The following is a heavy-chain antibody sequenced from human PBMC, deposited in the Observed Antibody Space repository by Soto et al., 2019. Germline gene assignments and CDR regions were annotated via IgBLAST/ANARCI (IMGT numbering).Heavy chain of an antibody. CDR1: GFTFSSYW. Sequence: GGSLRLSCAASGFTFSSYWMSWVRQAPGKGLEWVANIKQDGSEKYYVDSVKGRFTISRDNAKNSLYLQMNSLRAEDTAVYYCARDNLGGQWLVHSYAYYYYGMDVWGQGTTGTVSS. CDR3: ARDNLGGQWLVHSYAYYYYGMDV. D-gene: IGHD6-19*01. CDR2: IKQDGSEK. V-gene: IGHV3-7*01. J-gene: IGHJ6*02.